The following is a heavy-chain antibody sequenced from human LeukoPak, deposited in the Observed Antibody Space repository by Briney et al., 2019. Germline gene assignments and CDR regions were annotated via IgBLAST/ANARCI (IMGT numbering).Heavy chain of an antibody. CDR3: ARHRAFIAVAGYDY. CDR1: GGSISSYY. CDR2: IYYSGST. D-gene: IGHD6-19*01. Sequence: SETLSLTCTVSGGSISSYYWSWIRQPPGKGLEWIGYIYYSGSTNYNPSLKSRATISVDTSKNQFSLKLSSVTAADTAVYYCARHRAFIAVAGYDYWGQGTLVTVSS. V-gene: IGHV4-59*08. J-gene: IGHJ4*02.